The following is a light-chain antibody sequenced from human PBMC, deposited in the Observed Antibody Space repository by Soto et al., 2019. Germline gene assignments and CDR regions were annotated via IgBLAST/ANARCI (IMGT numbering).Light chain of an antibody. CDR2: AAS. CDR1: QALSNY. Sequence: IEMTQAPSSLASSFGDTVTITCRASQALSNYLAWYQQKPGKAPDLLIFAASNLQSGVPSRFRGSGSGTDFTLTIRSLQPEDFETYFCLQDDDYPFTFGGGTKVDIK. CDR3: LQDDDYPFT. J-gene: IGKJ4*01. V-gene: IGKV1-6*01.